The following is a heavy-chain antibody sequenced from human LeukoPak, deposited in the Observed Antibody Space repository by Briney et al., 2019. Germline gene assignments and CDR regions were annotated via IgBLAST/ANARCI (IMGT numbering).Heavy chain of an antibody. Sequence: SSETLSLTCTVSGGSISSSSYYWGWIRQPPGKGLEWIGSIYYSGSTYYNPSLKSRVTISVDTSKNQFSLKLSSVTAADTAVYYCARTNLSGELYSSSWYYFDYWGQGTLVTVSS. CDR3: ARTNLSGELYSSSWYYFDY. CDR2: IYYSGST. D-gene: IGHD6-13*01. CDR1: GGSISSSSYY. V-gene: IGHV4-39*07. J-gene: IGHJ4*02.